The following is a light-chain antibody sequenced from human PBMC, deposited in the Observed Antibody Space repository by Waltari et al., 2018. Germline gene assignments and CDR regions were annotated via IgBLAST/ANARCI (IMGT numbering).Light chain of an antibody. CDR1: QGMARS. J-gene: IGKJ5*01. CDR3: QQFKSYLPIT. V-gene: IGKV1-9*01. Sequence: DIQLTQSPSFLSASVVYRVTITCRASQGMARSLAWSQQKPGKAPKLLSYAASTLQSGVPSRFSGSGAATEFTLTISSLQPEDCATYDCQQFKSYLPITFGQGTRLEIK. CDR2: AAS.